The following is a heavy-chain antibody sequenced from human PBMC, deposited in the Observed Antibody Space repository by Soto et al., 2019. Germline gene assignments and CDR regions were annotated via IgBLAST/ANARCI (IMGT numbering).Heavy chain of an antibody. CDR3: ARDLASPYSGDYHYGMGV. V-gene: IGHV3-21*01. J-gene: IGHJ6*02. Sequence: GGSLRLSCAASGFTFSSYSMNWVRQAPGKGLEWVSSISSSSSYIYYADSVKGRLTISRDNATNSLYLQMNSLRAEDTAVYYCARDLASPYSGDYHYGMGVWGQGTTVTVSS. CDR1: GFTFSSYS. CDR2: ISSSSSYI. D-gene: IGHD1-26*01.